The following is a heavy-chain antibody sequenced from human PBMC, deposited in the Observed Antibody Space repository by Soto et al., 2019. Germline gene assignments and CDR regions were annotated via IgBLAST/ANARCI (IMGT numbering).Heavy chain of an antibody. Sequence: SETLSLTCTVSGGSISSGVYYWSWFRQPPGKGLEWIGYIYHSGTTHYNPPLKSRVSISIDTSKSQFSLNLTSVTAADTAVYSCARGGGYCSSTLCLPRHGPSWFDPWGQGTLVTVSS. CDR2: IYHSGTT. V-gene: IGHV4-31*03. D-gene: IGHD2-15*01. J-gene: IGHJ5*02. CDR3: ARGGGYCSSTLCLPRHGPSWFDP. CDR1: GGSISSGVYY.